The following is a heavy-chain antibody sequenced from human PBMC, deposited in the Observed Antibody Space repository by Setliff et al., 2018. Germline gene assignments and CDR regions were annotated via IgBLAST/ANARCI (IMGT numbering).Heavy chain of an antibody. CDR2: INPNSGGT. CDR3: ARDSAAGTTYFDY. CDR1: GYTFTGYY. V-gene: IGHV1-2*06. J-gene: IGHJ4*02. D-gene: IGHD6-13*01. Sequence: GASVKVSCKASGYTFTGYYMHWVRQAPGQGLEWMGRINPNSGGTDYAQKFQGRVTMTRDTSISTAYMELSRLRSDDTAVYFCARDSAAGTTYFDYWGQGTLVTVSS.